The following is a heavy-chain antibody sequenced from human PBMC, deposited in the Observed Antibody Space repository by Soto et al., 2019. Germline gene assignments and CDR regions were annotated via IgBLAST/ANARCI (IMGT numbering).Heavy chain of an antibody. CDR1: GDSISSSNC. CDR3: ASASNTATTIDS. Sequence: PSETLSLTCAFSGDSISSSNCWGCIRQPPGKGLEWIGYIYHSGSTYYNPSLKSRVTISVDRSKNQFSLKLSSVTAADTAVYYCASASNTATTIDSWGQGNLLTISS. V-gene: IGHV4-28*01. D-gene: IGHD4-17*01. J-gene: IGHJ4*02. CDR2: IYHSGST.